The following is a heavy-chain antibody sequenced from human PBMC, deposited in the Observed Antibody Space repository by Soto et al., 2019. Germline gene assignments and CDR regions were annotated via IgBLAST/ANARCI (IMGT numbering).Heavy chain of an antibody. V-gene: IGHV1-2*04. CDR3: AREEENYYYYYGMDV. CDR2: INPNSGGT. Sequence: GASVKVSCKASGYTFTGYYMHWVRQAPGQGLEWMGWINPNSGGTNYAQKFQGWVTMTRDTSISTAYMELSRLRSDDTAVYYCAREEENYYYYYGMDVWGQGTTVTVSS. CDR1: GYTFTGYY. J-gene: IGHJ6*02.